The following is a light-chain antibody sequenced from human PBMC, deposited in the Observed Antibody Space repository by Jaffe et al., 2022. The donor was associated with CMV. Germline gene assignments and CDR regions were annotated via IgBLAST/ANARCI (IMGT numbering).Light chain of an antibody. J-gene: IGLJ3*02. V-gene: IGLV2-14*03. CDR3: SSYTTSSIL. CDR1: SSDVGGYNY. CDR2: NVS. Sequence: QSALTQPASVSGSPGQSITISCTGTSSDVGGYNYVSWYQQRPGKAPKLIIYNVSNRPSGVSNRFSGSKSGNTASLTISGLQAEDESDYYCSSYTTSSILFGGGTKLTVL.